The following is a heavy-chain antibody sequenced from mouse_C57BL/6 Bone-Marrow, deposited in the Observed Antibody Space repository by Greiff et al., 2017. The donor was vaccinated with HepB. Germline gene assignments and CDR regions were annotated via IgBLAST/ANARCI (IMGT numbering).Heavy chain of an antibody. V-gene: IGHV1-69*01. D-gene: IGHD1-1*01. J-gene: IGHJ2*01. Sequence: VQLQQPGAELVMPGASVKLSCKASGYTFTSYWMHWVKQRPGQGLEWIGEIDPSDSYTNYNQKFKGKSTLTVDKSSSTAYMQLSSLTSEDSAVYYCARNGSSYSDYWGQGTTLTVSS. CDR3: ARNGSSYSDY. CDR2: IDPSDSYT. CDR1: GYTFTSYW.